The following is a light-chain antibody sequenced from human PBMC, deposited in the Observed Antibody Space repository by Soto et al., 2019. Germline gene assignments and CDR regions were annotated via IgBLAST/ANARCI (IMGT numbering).Light chain of an antibody. CDR3: ETWDGNIRV. CDR2: VEGSGNY. CDR1: SGHSSYI. V-gene: IGLV4-60*03. Sequence: QLVLTQSSSASASLGSSVKLTCTLSSGHSSYIIAWHQQQAGKAPRYLMKVEGSGNYNKGSGVPDRFSGSSSGADRYLTISNLPSEDEAGYYCETWDGNIRVFGGGTKLTVL. J-gene: IGLJ2*01.